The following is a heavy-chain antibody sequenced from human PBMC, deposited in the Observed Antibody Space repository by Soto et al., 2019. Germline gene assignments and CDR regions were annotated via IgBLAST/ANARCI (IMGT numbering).Heavy chain of an antibody. V-gene: IGHV3-23*01. CDR3: AKESMPEHYGDSLFDY. CDR1: GFSFRTYA. Sequence: EVQLLESGGALVQPGGSLRLSCVASGFSFRTYALSWVRQAPGKGLEWVSTFSAGGRAYYADTVKGRFTIARDSSQNTVHLQTSFLRPEDPALYYCAKESMPEHYGDSLFDYWGQGARVTVSS. CDR2: FSAGGRA. J-gene: IGHJ4*02. D-gene: IGHD4-17*01.